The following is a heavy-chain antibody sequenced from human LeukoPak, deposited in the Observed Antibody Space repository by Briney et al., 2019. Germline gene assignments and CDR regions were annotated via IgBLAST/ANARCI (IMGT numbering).Heavy chain of an antibody. Sequence: GGSLRLSCAASGFTFSSYWMHWVRQAPGKGLEWVSYISSSGSTIYYADSVKGRFTISRDNAKNSLYLQMNSLRAEDTAVYYCARDYGGSSPFDYWGQGTLVTVSS. CDR1: GFTFSSYW. CDR3: ARDYGGSSPFDY. V-gene: IGHV3-48*04. CDR2: ISSSGSTI. D-gene: IGHD4-23*01. J-gene: IGHJ4*02.